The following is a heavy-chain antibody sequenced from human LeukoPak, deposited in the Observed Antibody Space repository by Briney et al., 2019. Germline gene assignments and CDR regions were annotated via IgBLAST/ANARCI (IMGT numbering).Heavy chain of an antibody. J-gene: IGHJ6*02. CDR3: TGVIYYYGMDV. CDR2: IRSKAYGGTT. CDR1: GFTFGDYA. V-gene: IGHV3-49*03. Sequence: GRSLRLSCTASGFTFGDYAMSWFRQAPGKGLEWVGFIRSKAYGGTTEYAASVKGRFTISRDDSKSIAYLQMNSLKTEDTAVYYCTGVIYYYGMDVWGQGTTVTVSS.